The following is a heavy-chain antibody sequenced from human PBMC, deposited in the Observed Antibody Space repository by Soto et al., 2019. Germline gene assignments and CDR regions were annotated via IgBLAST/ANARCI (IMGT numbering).Heavy chain of an antibody. CDR1: GFTFSSYA. J-gene: IGHJ4*02. CDR2: ISGSGGST. V-gene: IGHV3-23*01. D-gene: IGHD6-19*01. Sequence: GGSLRLSCAASGFTFSSYAMSWVRQAPGKGLEWVSAISGSGGSTYYADSVKGRFTISRDNSKNTLYLQMNSLRAEDTVVYYCATEYSSGWYDARGLLPDYWGQGTLVTVSS. CDR3: ATEYSSGWYDARGLLPDY.